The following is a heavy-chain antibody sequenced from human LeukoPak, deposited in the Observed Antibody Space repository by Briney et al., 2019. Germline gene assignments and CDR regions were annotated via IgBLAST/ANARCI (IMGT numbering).Heavy chain of an antibody. CDR1: GFTVSSNY. D-gene: IGHD2-2*01. CDR2: IYSGGST. J-gene: IGHJ6*04. V-gene: IGHV3-53*01. CDR3: ARVCSGTSCYYGMDV. Sequence: GGSLRLSCAASGFTVSSNYMSWVRQAPGKGLEWVSVIYSGGSTYYADSVKGRFTISRDNSKNTLYLQMNSLRAEDTAVYYCARVCSGTSCYYGMDVWGKGTTVTVSS.